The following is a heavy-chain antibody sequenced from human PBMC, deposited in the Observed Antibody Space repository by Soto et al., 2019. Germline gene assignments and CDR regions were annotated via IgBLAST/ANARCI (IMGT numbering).Heavy chain of an antibody. Sequence: GGSLRLSCAASGFTVSSNYMGWVRQAPGKGLEWVSVIYSGGSTYYADSVKGRFTISRDNSKNTLYLQMNSLRAEDTAVYYCARARGYSYGSGMDVWGQGTTVTVSS. D-gene: IGHD5-18*01. J-gene: IGHJ6*02. CDR1: GFTVSSNY. CDR2: IYSGGST. V-gene: IGHV3-53*01. CDR3: ARARGYSYGSGMDV.